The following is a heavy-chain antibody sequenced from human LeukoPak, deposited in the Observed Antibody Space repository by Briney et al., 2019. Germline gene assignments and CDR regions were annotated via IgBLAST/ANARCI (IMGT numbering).Heavy chain of an antibody. Sequence: GGSLRLSCAVSGFTVSSNYMSWVRQAPGKGLEWVSVIYSGGSTYYADSVKGRFTISRDNSKNTLYLQMSSLRAEDTAVYYCYSMIVVEIRVINDYWGQGTLVTVSS. J-gene: IGHJ4*02. D-gene: IGHD3-22*01. CDR2: IYSGGST. CDR3: YSMIVVEIRVINDY. V-gene: IGHV3-66*01. CDR1: GFTVSSNY.